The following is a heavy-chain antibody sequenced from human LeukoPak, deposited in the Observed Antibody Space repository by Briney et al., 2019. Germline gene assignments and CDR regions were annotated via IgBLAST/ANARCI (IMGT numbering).Heavy chain of an antibody. CDR2: ISSSSSYI. D-gene: IGHD1-1*01. CDR3: ARASVGTTPS. J-gene: IGHJ4*02. V-gene: IGHV3-21*01. Sequence: PGGSLRLSCAASGFTFSSYSMNWVRQAPGKGLEWVSSISSSSSYIYYADSVKGRLTISRDNAKNSLYLQMNSLRAEDTAVYYCARASVGTTPSWGQGTLVTVSS. CDR1: GFTFSSYS.